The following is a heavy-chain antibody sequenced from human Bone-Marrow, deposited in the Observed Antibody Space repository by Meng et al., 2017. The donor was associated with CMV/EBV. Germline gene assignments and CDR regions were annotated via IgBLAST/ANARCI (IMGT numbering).Heavy chain of an antibody. V-gene: IGHV3-7*01. CDR2: LKQDGSEK. Sequence: GESLKISCAASGFTFSSYWMSWVRQSPGKGLEWVANLKQDGSEKYYVDSVKCRFTISRNNAKNSLYLQMNSLRAEDTAVYYCAKDRRWSSSVQSFDYWGQGTLVTVSS. D-gene: IGHD6-6*01. J-gene: IGHJ4*02. CDR1: GFTFSSYW. CDR3: AKDRRWSSSVQSFDY.